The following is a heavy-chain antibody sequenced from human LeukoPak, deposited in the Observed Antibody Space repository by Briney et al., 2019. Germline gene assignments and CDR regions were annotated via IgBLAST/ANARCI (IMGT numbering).Heavy chain of an antibody. CDR2: IRYDGSNK. CDR1: GFTFSSYG. Sequence: GGSLRLSCAASGFTFSSYGMHWVRQAPGKGLEWVAFIRYDGSNKYYADSVKGRFTISRDNSKNTLYLQMNSLRAEDTAVYYCAKDPLALYSSGWSTGGDYWGQGTLVTVSS. V-gene: IGHV3-30*02. J-gene: IGHJ4*02. CDR3: AKDPLALYSSGWSTGGDY. D-gene: IGHD6-19*01.